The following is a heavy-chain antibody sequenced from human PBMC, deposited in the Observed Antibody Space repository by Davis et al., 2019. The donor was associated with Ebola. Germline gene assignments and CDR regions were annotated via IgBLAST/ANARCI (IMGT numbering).Heavy chain of an antibody. V-gene: IGHV4-38-2*02. D-gene: IGHD3-10*01. CDR2: IYLTWNT. J-gene: IGHJ4*02. CDR3: ARQVLLWFGESSLYFDY. CDR1: AYSISSDYY. Sequence: MPGGSLRLSCTVSAYSISSDYYWGWIRQPPGKGLEWIGTIYLTWNTYYSPSLKSRVTISLDTSKKQFSLKLSSVTAADTAVYYCARQVLLWFGESSLYFDYWGQGTLVTVSS.